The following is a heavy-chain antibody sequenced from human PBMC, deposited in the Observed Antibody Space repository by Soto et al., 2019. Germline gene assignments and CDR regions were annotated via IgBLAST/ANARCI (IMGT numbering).Heavy chain of an antibody. CDR1: GGSISSGGYY. V-gene: IGHV4-31*03. J-gene: IGHJ4*02. CDR3: VTEYSRKFLGVFDY. D-gene: IGHD6-6*01. Sequence: QVQLQESGPGLVKPSQTLSLTCTVSGGSISSGGYYWSWIRQHPGKGLEWIGYIYYSGSTYSNPSLKSRVTISVDTSKNQFSLKLSSVTAADTAVYYCVTEYSRKFLGVFDYWGQGTLVTVSS. CDR2: IYYSGST.